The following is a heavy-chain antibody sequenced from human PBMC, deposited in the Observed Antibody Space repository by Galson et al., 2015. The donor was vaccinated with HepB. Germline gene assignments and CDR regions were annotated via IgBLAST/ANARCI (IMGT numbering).Heavy chain of an antibody. CDR3: ARPKGFGELLEDDAFDI. D-gene: IGHD3-10*01. J-gene: IGHJ3*02. CDR2: ISYDGSNK. Sequence: SLRLSCAASGFTFSSYAMHWVRQAPGKGLEWVAVISYDGSNKYYADSAKGRFTISRDNSKNTLYLQMNSLRAEDTAVYYCARPKGFGELLEDDAFDIWGQGTMVTVSS. CDR1: GFTFSSYA. V-gene: IGHV3-30-3*01.